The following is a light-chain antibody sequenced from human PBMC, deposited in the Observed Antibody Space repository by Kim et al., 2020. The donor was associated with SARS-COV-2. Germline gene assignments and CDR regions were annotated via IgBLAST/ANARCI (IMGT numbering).Light chain of an antibody. CDR1: NNGSKS. J-gene: IGLJ2*01. V-gene: IGLV3-21*04. CDR3: QVWDTNSDQYVL. Sequence: PGRTDIITGGGNNNGSKSVPWYQATPGQDPKLVIRFDSGRTPGIPERFSGSKSGNTATLTISRVEAGDEADYYCQVWDTNSDQYVLFGGGTQLTVL. CDR2: FDS.